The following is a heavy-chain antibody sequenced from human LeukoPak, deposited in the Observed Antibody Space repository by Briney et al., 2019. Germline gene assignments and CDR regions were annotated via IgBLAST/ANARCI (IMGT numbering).Heavy chain of an antibody. D-gene: IGHD6-19*01. Sequence: PGRSLRLSCAASGFIFSNYGMHWVRQVPGKGLEWVGIIWNDGSRKDHGDSVKGRFTISRDNSKNTLYLQMNTLRVEDTALYYCAKGGIEVGHPAGLYFFDSWGQGTLVTVSS. J-gene: IGHJ4*02. CDR1: GFIFSNYG. V-gene: IGHV3-33*06. CDR3: AKGGIEVGHPAGLYFFDS. CDR2: IWNDGSRK.